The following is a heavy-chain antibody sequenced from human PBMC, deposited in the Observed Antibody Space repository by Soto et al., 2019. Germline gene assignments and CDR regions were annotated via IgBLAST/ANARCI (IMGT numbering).Heavy chain of an antibody. CDR2: ISAYNGNT. V-gene: IGHV1-18*01. D-gene: IGHD3-9*01. CDR3: ARTGILTGPRRLDY. CDR1: CYTFTIYG. J-gene: IGHJ4*02. Sequence: XSVKLSCEASCYTFTIYGISWVRQAPGQGLEWMGWISAYNGNTNYAQKLQGRVTMTTDTSTSTAYMELRSLRSDDTAVYYCARTGILTGPRRLDYWGQGTLVTVSS.